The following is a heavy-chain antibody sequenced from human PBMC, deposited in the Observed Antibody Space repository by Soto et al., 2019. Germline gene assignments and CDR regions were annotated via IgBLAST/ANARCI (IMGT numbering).Heavy chain of an antibody. J-gene: IGHJ5*02. D-gene: IGHD3-22*01. Sequence: GASVKVSCKASGYTFTSDQIHWMRQAPGQGLEWMGMIEPSGGKTNYAQKFQGRVTLTSDTSTSTVYMALSSLRSDDTAIYFCGRVMRSLLSITALDTWGQGTLVTVSS. CDR1: GYTFTSDQ. CDR3: GRVMRSLLSITALDT. CDR2: IEPSGGKT. V-gene: IGHV1-46*01.